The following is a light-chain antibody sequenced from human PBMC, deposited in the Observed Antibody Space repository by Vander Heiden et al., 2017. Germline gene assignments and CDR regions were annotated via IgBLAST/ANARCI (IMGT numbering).Light chain of an antibody. V-gene: IGKV1-13*02. J-gene: IGKJ3*01. CDR2: DAS. Sequence: AIQLTQSQSSLSASVGDRVTITCRASQGISSGVAWYQQKPGKAPKFLIYDASSFESGVPSRFSDSGSGTDFTLTISSLQPEDFATYFCQQFDSYPLTFGPGTKVDIK. CDR1: QGISSG. CDR3: QQFDSYPLT.